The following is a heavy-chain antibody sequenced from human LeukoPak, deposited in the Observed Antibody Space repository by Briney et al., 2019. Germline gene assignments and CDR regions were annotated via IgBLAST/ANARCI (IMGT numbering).Heavy chain of an antibody. CDR1: GGSISEYH. Sequence: SETLSLTCAVSGGSISEYHWNWIRQPPGKGLEWIGEINHSGSTNYNPSLKSRVTISVDTSKNQFSLKLSSVTAADTAVYYCARGYTVIDYWGQGTLVTVSA. V-gene: IGHV4-34*01. CDR3: ARGYTVIDY. D-gene: IGHD2-2*02. CDR2: INHSGST. J-gene: IGHJ4*02.